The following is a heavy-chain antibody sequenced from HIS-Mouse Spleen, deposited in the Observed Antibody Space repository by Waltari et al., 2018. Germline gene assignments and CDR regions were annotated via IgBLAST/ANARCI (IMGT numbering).Heavy chain of an antibody. CDR1: GYTFTAYY. D-gene: IGHD6-6*01. CDR3: ARVWRHSSSSLVP. J-gene: IGHJ5*02. V-gene: IGHV1-2*02. Sequence: QAQLVQSGAEVKKPGASVKVSCKSPGYTFTAYYIPCVGQAPGQGLEWMGWINPNSGGTNYAQKFQGTVTMTRDTSISTAYMELSRLRSDDTAVYYCARVWRHSSSSLVPWGQGTLVTVSS. CDR2: INPNSGGT.